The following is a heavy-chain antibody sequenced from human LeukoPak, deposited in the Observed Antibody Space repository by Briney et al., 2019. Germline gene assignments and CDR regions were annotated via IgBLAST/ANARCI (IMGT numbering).Heavy chain of an antibody. CDR1: GFTFSSYE. CDR3: ARVSYYGSGSHSGFDY. J-gene: IGHJ4*02. Sequence: GGSLRLSCAASGFTFSSYEMNWVRQAPGKGLEWVSYISSSGSTIYCADSVKGRFTISRDNAKNSLYLQMNSLRAEDTAVYYCARVSYYGSGSHSGFDYWGQGTLVTVSS. CDR2: ISSSGSTI. D-gene: IGHD3-10*01. V-gene: IGHV3-48*03.